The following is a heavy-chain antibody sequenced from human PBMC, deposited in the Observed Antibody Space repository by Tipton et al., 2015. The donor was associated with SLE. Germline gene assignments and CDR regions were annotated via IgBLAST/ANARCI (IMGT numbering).Heavy chain of an antibody. CDR1: GGSFSGYY. D-gene: IGHD7-27*01. V-gene: IGHV4-34*01. CDR2: INHSGST. CDR3: AREKAGEEAFDI. J-gene: IGHJ3*02. Sequence: TLSLTCAVFGGSFSGYYCSWFRQPPGKGLAWIGEINHSGSTNYNPSLKSRVTISVDTSKNQFSLKLSSVTAADTAVDYCAREKAGEEAFDIWGQGTMVTVSS.